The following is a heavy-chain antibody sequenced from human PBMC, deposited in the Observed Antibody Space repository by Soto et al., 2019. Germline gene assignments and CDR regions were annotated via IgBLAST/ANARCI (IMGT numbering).Heavy chain of an antibody. CDR1: GGSFSGYY. D-gene: IGHD1-26*01. CDR2: INHSGST. J-gene: IGHJ4*02. V-gene: IGHV4-34*01. CDR3: AMRIVGANFDY. Sequence: SETLSLTCAVYGGSFSGYYWSWIRQPPGKGLEWIGEINHSGSTNYNPSLKSRVTISVDTSKNQFSLKLSSVTAADTAVYYCAMRIVGANFDYWGQGTLVTVSS.